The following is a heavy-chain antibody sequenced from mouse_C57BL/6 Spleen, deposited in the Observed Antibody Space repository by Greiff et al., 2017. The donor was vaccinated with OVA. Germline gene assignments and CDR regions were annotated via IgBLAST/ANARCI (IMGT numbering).Heavy chain of an antibody. CDR2: INPGSGGT. V-gene: IGHV1-54*01. CDR3: ARYDGYFLDY. D-gene: IGHD2-3*01. CDR1: GYAFTNYL. J-gene: IGHJ2*01. Sequence: QVQLQQSGAELVRPGTSVKVSCKASGYAFTNYLIEWVKQRPGQGLEWTGVINPGSGGTNYNEKFKGKATLTADKSSSTAYMQLSSLTSEDSAVYFCARYDGYFLDYWGQGTTLTVSS.